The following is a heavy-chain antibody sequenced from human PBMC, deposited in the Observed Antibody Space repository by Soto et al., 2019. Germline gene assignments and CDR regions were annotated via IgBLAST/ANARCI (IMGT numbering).Heavy chain of an antibody. CDR2: IIPIFGTA. Sequence: GASVKVSCKASGGTFSSYAISWVRQAPGQGLEWMGGIIPIFGTANYAQKFQGRVTITADESTSTAYMELSSLRSEDTAVYYCARDKDDSPNWFDPWGQGTLVTVSS. D-gene: IGHD3-3*01. CDR1: GGTFSSYA. V-gene: IGHV1-69*13. J-gene: IGHJ5*02. CDR3: ARDKDDSPNWFDP.